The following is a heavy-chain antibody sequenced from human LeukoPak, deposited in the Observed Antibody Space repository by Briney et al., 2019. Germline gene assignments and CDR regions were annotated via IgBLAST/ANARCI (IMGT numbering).Heavy chain of an antibody. D-gene: IGHD3-22*01. Sequence: GGSLRLSCAASGFTFSSYSMNWVRQAPGKGLEWVSYISSSSSTIYYADSVKGRFTISRDNAKNSLYLQMNSLRAEDTAVYYCASQTAYYYDSSGSGLDAFDIWGQGTMVTVSS. J-gene: IGHJ3*02. CDR2: ISSSSSTI. CDR3: ASQTAYYYDSSGSGLDAFDI. CDR1: GFTFSSYS. V-gene: IGHV3-48*01.